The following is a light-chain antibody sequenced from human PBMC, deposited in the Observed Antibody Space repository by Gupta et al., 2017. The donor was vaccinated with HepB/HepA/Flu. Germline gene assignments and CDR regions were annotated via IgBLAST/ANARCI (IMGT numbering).Light chain of an antibody. CDR2: DVS. CDR3: SSYTSSSILWV. Sequence: QSALTPPASVSGSPGQSITISCTGTSSDVGGYNYVSWYQQHPGKAPKLMIYDVSNRPSGVSNRFSGSKSGNTASLTISGLQAEDEADYYCSSYTSSSILWVFGGGTKLTVL. CDR1: SSDVGGYNY. J-gene: IGLJ3*02. V-gene: IGLV2-14*03.